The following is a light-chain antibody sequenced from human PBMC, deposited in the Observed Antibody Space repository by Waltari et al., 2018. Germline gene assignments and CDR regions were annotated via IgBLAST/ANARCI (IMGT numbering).Light chain of an antibody. CDR1: SSNIGANYD. Sequence: QSVLTQPPSLSGAPGQRVTISCTGSSSNIGANYDVHWYQHLPGTAPKLLIYVDINRPSGVPDRVSGSKSGTSASLAITGLRAEDEADYYCQSYDSSLSGVVFGGGTKLTVL. CDR2: VDI. J-gene: IGLJ2*01. V-gene: IGLV1-40*01. CDR3: QSYDSSLSGVV.